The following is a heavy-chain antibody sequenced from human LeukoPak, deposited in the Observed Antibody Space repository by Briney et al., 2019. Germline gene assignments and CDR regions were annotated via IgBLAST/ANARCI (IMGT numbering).Heavy chain of an antibody. CDR3: ATSEYCSSTSCLPNYA. Sequence: ASVTVACKVSGYTLTEVSMHWVRQAPGQGNEWMGGFDPEDGETIYAQKFQGRVTMTEDTSTDTAYMELSSLRSEDTAVYYCATSEYCSSTSCLPNYAWGQGTLVTVSS. D-gene: IGHD2-2*01. CDR1: GYTLTEVS. J-gene: IGHJ5*02. CDR2: FDPEDGET. V-gene: IGHV1-24*01.